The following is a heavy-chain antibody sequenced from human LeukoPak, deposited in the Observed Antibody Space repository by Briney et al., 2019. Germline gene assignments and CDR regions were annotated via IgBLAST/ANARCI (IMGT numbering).Heavy chain of an antibody. CDR3: ARGKVQLWLRNWFDP. CDR2: INHSGST. V-gene: IGHV4-34*01. CDR1: GGSFSGYY. Sequence: SETLSLTCAVYGGSFSGYYWSWLRQPPGKGLEWIGEINHSGSTNYNPSLKSRVTISVDTSKNQFSLKLSSVTAADTAVYYCARGKVQLWLRNWFDPWGQGTLVTVSS. J-gene: IGHJ5*02. D-gene: IGHD5-18*01.